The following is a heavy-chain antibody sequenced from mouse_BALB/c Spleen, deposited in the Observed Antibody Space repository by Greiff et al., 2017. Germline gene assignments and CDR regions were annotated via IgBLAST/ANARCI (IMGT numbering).Heavy chain of an antibody. CDR1: GYSITSDYA. CDR3: ANDEDAMDY. D-gene: IGHD2-12*01. Sequence: VQLQQSGPGLVKPSQSLSLTCTVTGYSITSDYAWNWIRQFPGNKLEWMGYISYSGSTSYNPSLKSRISITRDTSKNQFFLQLNSVTTEDTATYYCANDEDAMDYWGQGTSVTVSS. J-gene: IGHJ4*01. V-gene: IGHV3-2*02. CDR2: ISYSGST.